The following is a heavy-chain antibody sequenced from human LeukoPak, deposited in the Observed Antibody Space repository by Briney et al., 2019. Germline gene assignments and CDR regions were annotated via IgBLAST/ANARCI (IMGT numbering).Heavy chain of an antibody. V-gene: IGHV1-2*02. CDR3: ARGLIAVADPIDY. Sequence: ASVKVSCKASGYTFTGYYMHWVRQAPGQGLEWMGWINPNSGGTNYAQKFQGRVTMTRDTSISTTYMELSRLRSDDTAVYYCARGLIAVADPIDYWGQGTLVTVSS. CDR1: GYTFTGYY. J-gene: IGHJ4*02. CDR2: INPNSGGT. D-gene: IGHD6-19*01.